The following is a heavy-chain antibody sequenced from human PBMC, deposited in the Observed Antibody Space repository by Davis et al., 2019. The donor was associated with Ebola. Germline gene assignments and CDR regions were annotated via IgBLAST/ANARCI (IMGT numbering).Heavy chain of an antibody. Sequence: MPSETLSLTCTVSGGSISSSSYYWGWIRQPPGKGLEWIGSIYYSGSTYYNPSLKSRVTISVDTSKNQFSLKLSSVTAADTAVYYCARGEWGYCSSTSCYRDYYYGMDVWGQGTTVTVSS. CDR2: IYYSGST. V-gene: IGHV4-39*07. CDR3: ARGEWGYCSSTSCYRDYYYGMDV. J-gene: IGHJ6*02. CDR1: GGSISSSSYY. D-gene: IGHD2-2*02.